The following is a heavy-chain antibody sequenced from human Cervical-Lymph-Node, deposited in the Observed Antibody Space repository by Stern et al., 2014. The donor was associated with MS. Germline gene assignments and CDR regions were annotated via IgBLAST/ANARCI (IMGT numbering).Heavy chain of an antibody. Sequence: QVQLVQSGAALRKPGASVEVSCEASGYNFIDYYIHWVRQAPGQGLEWVGWINPHTGDTRYAQKFLGRVAMTRDTPLNTTYLEINSLTSDDTAFYYCTRGRGPLLYPHWGQGPLKTVS. CDR3: TRGRGPLLYPH. J-gene: IGHJ4*02. CDR2: INPHTGDT. V-gene: IGHV1-2*02. D-gene: IGHD2-15*01. CDR1: GYNFIDYY.